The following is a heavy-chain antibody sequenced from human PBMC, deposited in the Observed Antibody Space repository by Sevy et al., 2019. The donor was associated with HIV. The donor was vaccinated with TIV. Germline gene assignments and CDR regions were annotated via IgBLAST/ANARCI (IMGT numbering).Heavy chain of an antibody. V-gene: IGHV3-48*02. CDR2: ISSSSSTI. CDR3: ARDSPREYCSGGSCERIF. D-gene: IGHD2-15*01. CDR1: GFTFSSYS. Sequence: GGSLRLSCAASGFTFSSYSMNWVRQAPGKGLEWVSYISSSSSTIYYADFVKGRFTISRDNAKNSLYLQMNSLRDEDTAVYDGARDSPREYCSGGSCERIFWGQGTLVTVSS. J-gene: IGHJ4*02.